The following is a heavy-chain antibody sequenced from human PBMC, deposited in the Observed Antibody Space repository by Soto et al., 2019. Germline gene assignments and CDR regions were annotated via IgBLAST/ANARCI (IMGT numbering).Heavy chain of an antibody. D-gene: IGHD3-10*01. CDR3: ARDGSGSYSPDFDY. CDR2: INPNSGGT. J-gene: IGHJ4*02. Sequence: ASVKVSCKASGYTFTGYYMHWVRQAPGQGLEWMEWINPNSGGTNYAQKFQGWVTMTRDTSISTAYMELSRLGSDDTAVYYCARDGSGSYSPDFDYWGQGTLVTVSS. CDR1: GYTFTGYY. V-gene: IGHV1-2*04.